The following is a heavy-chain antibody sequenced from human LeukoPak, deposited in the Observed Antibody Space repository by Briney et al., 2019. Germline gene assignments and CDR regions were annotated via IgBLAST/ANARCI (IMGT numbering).Heavy chain of an antibody. V-gene: IGHV1-8*01. J-gene: IGHJ3*02. CDR1: GYTFTSYD. CDR2: MNPKGGTT. D-gene: IGHD1-14*01. Sequence: ASVKVSCKASGYTFTSYDINWVRQATGQGLEWMGWMNPKGGTTGYAQKLQGRVTMTRNTSISTAYMELSSLRSEDTAVYYCARVDRNDAFDIWGQGTMVTVSS. CDR3: ARVDRNDAFDI.